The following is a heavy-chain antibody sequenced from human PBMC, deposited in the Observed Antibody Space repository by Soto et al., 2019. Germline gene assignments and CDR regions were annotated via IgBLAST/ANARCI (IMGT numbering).Heavy chain of an antibody. V-gene: IGHV3-72*01. CDR2: IRDKANFYAT. CDR3: TRVRLFPTIPKPGVDV. D-gene: IGHD2-2*01. CDR1: GFTFSDHY. Sequence: GGSLRLSCAASGFTFSDHYMDWVRQAPGKDLEWVGRIRDKANFYATEYAASVKGRFSISRDDSKNSLYLQMNRLKIEDTAIYYCTRVRLFPTIPKPGVDVWGQGTTVTVSS. J-gene: IGHJ6*02.